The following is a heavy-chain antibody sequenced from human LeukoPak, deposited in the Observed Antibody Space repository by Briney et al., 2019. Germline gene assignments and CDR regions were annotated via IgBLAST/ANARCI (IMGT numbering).Heavy chain of an antibody. D-gene: IGHD2-8*01. CDR3: AKDLRPDGVDNFDH. CDR1: GFNFNSYT. Sequence: GGPLRLSCAASGFNFNSYTMNWVRQAPGKGLQWVANIFASGSPTYYADSVKGRFIISRDNSKNTVYLQMNSLRVEDTAIYYCAKDLRPDGVDNFDHWGQGILVTVSS. J-gene: IGHJ4*02. V-gene: IGHV3-23*05. CDR2: IFASGSPT.